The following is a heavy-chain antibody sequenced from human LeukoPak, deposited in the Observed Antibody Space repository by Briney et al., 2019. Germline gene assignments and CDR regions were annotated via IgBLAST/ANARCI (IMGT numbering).Heavy chain of an antibody. V-gene: IGHV3-74*01. CDR2: INNDGSST. D-gene: IGHD2-21*01. Sequence: GGSLRLSCEASGFTFSTYALSWVRQAPGKGLVWVSRINNDGSSTNYADSVKGRFTISRDNAKNTVYLQMNSLRGEDTAVYYCVKDPPGEGVDYWGQGTLVTVSS. CDR1: GFTFSTYA. CDR3: VKDPPGEGVDY. J-gene: IGHJ4*02.